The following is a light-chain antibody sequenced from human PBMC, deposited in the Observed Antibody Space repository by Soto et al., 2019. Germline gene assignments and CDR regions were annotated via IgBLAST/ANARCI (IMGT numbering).Light chain of an antibody. CDR3: QQGST. CDR1: QSVSSY. CDR2: DAS. J-gene: IGKJ5*01. V-gene: IGKV3-11*01. Sequence: EIVLTQSPATLSLSPGERATLSCRASQSVSSYLAWYQQKPGQAPRLLIYDASNRATGIPARFSGSGSGTDFTLTINSLEPEDFAVYYCQQGSTFGQGTRLDIK.